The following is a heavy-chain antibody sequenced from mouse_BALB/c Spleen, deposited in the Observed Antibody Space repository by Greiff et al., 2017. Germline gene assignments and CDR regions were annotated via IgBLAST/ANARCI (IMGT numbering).Heavy chain of an antibody. Sequence: EVKLMESGGGLVKPGGSLKLSCAASGFTFSDYYMYWVRQTPEKRLEWVATISDGGSYTYYPDSVKGRFTISRDNAKNNLYLQMSSLKSEDTAMDYCARDGNYEGFAYWGQGTLVTVSA. D-gene: IGHD2-1*01. CDR3: ARDGNYEGFAY. V-gene: IGHV5-4*02. CDR1: GFTFSDYY. CDR2: ISDGGSYT. J-gene: IGHJ3*01.